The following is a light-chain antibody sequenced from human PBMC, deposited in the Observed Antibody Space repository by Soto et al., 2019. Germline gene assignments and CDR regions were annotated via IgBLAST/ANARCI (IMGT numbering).Light chain of an antibody. CDR3: QQSYNTLWT. Sequence: DIQLTQSPSSLSASVGDTVTITCRASQTITIFLNWFQQKPGKAPKLLIYAASSLQSGVPSRFSGSGSGTDFTLTMSSLQPEDFATYYCQQSYNTLWTFGQGTKVEIK. V-gene: IGKV1-39*01. CDR1: QTITIF. J-gene: IGKJ1*01. CDR2: AAS.